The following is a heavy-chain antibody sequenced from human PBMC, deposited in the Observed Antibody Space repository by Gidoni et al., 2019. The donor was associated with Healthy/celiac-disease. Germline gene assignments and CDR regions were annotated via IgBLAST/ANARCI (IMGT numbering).Heavy chain of an antibody. D-gene: IGHD3-22*01. V-gene: IGHV4-30-2*01. CDR3: ARGGGLISGGYYPLDY. J-gene: IGHJ4*02. CDR1: GGSISSGGYS. CDR2: IYHSGST. Sequence: QLQLQESGSGLVKPSQTLSLTCAVSGGSISSGGYSWSWIRQPPGKGLEWIGYIYHSGSTYYNPSLKSRVTISVDRSKNQFSLKLSSVTAADTAVYYCARGGGLISGGYYPLDYWGQGTLVTVSS.